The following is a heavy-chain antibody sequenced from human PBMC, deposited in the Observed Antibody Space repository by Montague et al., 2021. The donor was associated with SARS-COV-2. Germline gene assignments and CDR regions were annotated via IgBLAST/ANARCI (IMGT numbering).Heavy chain of an antibody. CDR3: VREKAGGLRNVFDI. CDR1: GFSIGSGDY. Sequence: SETLSLTCTVSGFSIGSGDYWGWIRQPPGKGLGGIGSIFNSGTTYYNPSLQSRLTMLIDTPTNQFSLRLTSVTAADTAVFFCVREKAGGLRNVFDIWGQGTTVTVSS. J-gene: IGHJ3*02. CDR2: IFNSGTT. V-gene: IGHV4-38-2*02.